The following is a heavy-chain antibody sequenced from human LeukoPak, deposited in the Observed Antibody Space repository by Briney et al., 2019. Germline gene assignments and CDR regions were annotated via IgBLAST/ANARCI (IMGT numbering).Heavy chain of an antibody. J-gene: IGHJ1*01. CDR1: GFTFSDYS. CDR2: IRRRTYGETT. V-gene: IGHV3-49*03. D-gene: IGHD1-1*01. Sequence: PGRSLRLSCTASGFTFSDYSMSWFRQAPGKGLEWVGFIRRRTYGETTEYAASLKGRFTLSRDDSRSFVYLQMNSLKTEDTAVYYCTRGGMYTLKYFQYWGQGTLVTVSS. CDR3: TRGGMYTLKYFQY.